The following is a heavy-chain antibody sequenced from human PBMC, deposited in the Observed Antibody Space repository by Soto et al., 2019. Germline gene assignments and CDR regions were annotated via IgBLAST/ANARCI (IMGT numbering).Heavy chain of an antibody. CDR2: IHSSGST. Sequence: PSETLSLTCAVYSESFSKYYWSWIRQPPGKGLEWIGYIHSSGSTNYNPSLKSRVTISVDTSRNQFSLKLTSVTAADTAVYYCAILTKPTAVTTAFRGGYGLDVWGQGTTVTVSS. J-gene: IGHJ6*02. CDR3: AILTKPTAVTTAFRGGYGLDV. CDR1: SESFSKYY. V-gene: IGHV4-59*01. D-gene: IGHD4-17*01.